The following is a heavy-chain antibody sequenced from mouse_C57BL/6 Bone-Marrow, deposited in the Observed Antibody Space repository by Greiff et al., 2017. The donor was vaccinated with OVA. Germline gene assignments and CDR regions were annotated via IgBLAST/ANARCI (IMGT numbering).Heavy chain of an antibody. D-gene: IGHD1-1*01. CDR1: GYAFTNYL. V-gene: IGHV1-54*01. CDR3: ARTHYYSSSWYYFDY. CDR2: INPGSGGT. J-gene: IGHJ2*01. Sequence: QVQLQQSGAELVRPGTSVKVSCTASGYAFTNYLLEWLKQRPGQGLEWIGVINPGSGGTNYNASFKGKATLTADKSSSTAYMQLSSLKSEDSAVDVCARTHYYSSSWYYFDYWGQGTTLTVSA.